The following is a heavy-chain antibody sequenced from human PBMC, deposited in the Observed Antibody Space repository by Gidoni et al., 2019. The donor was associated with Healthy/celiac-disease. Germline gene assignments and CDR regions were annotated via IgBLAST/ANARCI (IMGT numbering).Heavy chain of an antibody. Sequence: QVQLVESGGGVVQPGRSLSLSCAASGFTFSSYGMHWVRQAPGKGLEWVAVIWYDGSNKYYADSVKGRFTISRDNSKNTLYLQMNSLRAEDTAVYYCARDGSGNPLYYFDYWGQGTLVTVSS. CDR1: GFTFSSYG. V-gene: IGHV3-33*01. CDR3: ARDGSGNPLYYFDY. CDR2: IWYDGSNK. J-gene: IGHJ4*02. D-gene: IGHD1-26*01.